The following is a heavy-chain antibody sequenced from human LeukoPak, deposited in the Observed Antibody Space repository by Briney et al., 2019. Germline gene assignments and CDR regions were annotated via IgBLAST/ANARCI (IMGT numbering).Heavy chain of an antibody. CDR3: ARGDDSGYDEGGFDY. Sequence: GSLRLSCAASGLTFRNAWMSWIRQPPGKGLEWIAYIHYSGSTHYNPSLKSRVTISLDTSKNQFSLKLSSVTAADTAVYYCARGDDSGYDEGGFDYWGQGTLVTVSS. D-gene: IGHD5-12*01. V-gene: IGHV4-59*01. CDR2: IHYSGST. CDR1: GLTFRNAW. J-gene: IGHJ4*02.